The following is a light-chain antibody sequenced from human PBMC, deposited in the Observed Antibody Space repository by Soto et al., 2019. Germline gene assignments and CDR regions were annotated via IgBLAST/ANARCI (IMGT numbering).Light chain of an antibody. Sequence: DIQMTQSPSTLSASVGDRVTITCRASQSIGTWLAWYQHRPGKAPSLLIYDASTLRSGVPSRFSGSGSGTEFTLTISSLQADDFATYYCQQYNSYPTFGQGTKVDIK. CDR3: QQYNSYPT. CDR2: DAS. CDR1: QSIGTW. V-gene: IGKV1-5*01. J-gene: IGKJ1*01.